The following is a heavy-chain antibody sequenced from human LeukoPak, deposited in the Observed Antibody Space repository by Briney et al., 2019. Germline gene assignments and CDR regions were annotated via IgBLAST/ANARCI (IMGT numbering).Heavy chain of an antibody. V-gene: IGHV1-2*02. J-gene: IGHJ2*01. D-gene: IGHD6-19*01. CDR3: ARDPLGPQGYSSGWWHFDL. Sequence: GASVKVSCKASGYTFTGYYMHWVRQAPGQGLEWMGWINPNSGGTNYAQKFQGRVTMTRDTSISTAYMELSRLRSDDTAVYYCARDPLGPQGYSSGWWHFDLWGRGTLVTVSS. CDR1: GYTFTGYY. CDR2: INPNSGGT.